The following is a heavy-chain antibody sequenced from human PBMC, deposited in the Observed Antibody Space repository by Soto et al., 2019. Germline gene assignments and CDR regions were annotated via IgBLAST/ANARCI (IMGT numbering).Heavy chain of an antibody. J-gene: IGHJ4*02. CDR1: DDSINRDKYY. Sequence: SGTLSLTWSVSDDSINRDKYYLGWVRQPPVKVLEWIGSIYYRGNAYYNPSLQTRVTISLDKSKSQFSLKLNSVTAADSAVYFCARLEGLATISYYFDFWGPGALVTVSS. D-gene: IGHD3-9*01. CDR2: IYYRGNA. CDR3: ARLEGLATISYYFDF. V-gene: IGHV4-39*01.